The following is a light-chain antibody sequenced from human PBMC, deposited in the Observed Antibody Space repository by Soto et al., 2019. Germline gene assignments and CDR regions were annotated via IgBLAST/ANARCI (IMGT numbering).Light chain of an antibody. Sequence: QSVLTQPHSASGTPGQRATISCSGSSSNIGSNTVNWYQHLPGTAPHLLIYNNNQRPSGVPDRFSGSKSGTSASLAISGLQSEDEADYYCLVSYNGANWVFGGGTKLTVL. CDR1: SSNIGSNT. J-gene: IGLJ3*02. CDR2: NNN. V-gene: IGLV1-44*01. CDR3: LVSYNGANWV.